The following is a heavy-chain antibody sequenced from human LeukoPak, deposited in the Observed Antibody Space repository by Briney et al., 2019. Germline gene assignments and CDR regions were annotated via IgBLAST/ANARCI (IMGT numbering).Heavy chain of an antibody. CDR1: GGSFSGYY. CDR3: ARGVVRWGIVARRYYFDY. CDR2: INHSGST. D-gene: IGHD6-6*01. J-gene: IGHJ4*02. V-gene: IGHV4-34*01. Sequence: PSETLSLTCAVYGGSFSGYYWSWIRQPPGKGLEWIGEINHSGSTNYNPSLKSRVTISVDTSKNQFSLKLSSVTAADTAVYYCARGVVRWGIVARRYYFDYWGQGTLVTVSS.